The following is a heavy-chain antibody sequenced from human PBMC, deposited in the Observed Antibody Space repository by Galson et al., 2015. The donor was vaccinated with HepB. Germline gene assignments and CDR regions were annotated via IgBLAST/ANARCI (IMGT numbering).Heavy chain of an antibody. Sequence: SVKVSCKASGYTFTSYAMHWVRQAPGQRLEWMGWINAGNGNTKYSQKFQGRVTITRDTSASTAYMELSSLRSEDTAVYYCARDRAYYYGSGRANWFDPWGQGTLVTVSS. V-gene: IGHV1-3*01. CDR2: INAGNGNT. CDR1: GYTFTSYA. D-gene: IGHD3-10*01. J-gene: IGHJ5*02. CDR3: ARDRAYYYGSGRANWFDP.